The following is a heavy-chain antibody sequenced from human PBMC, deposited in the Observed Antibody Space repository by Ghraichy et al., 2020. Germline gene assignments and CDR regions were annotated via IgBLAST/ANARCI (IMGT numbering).Heavy chain of an antibody. Sequence: GGSLRLSCAASGFTVSSNYMSWVRQAPGKGLEWVSSIYGGGNTYYGDSVKGRFTISRDNSKNTLYLQMNSLRVEDTAVYFCARGGAARPQYYYYMDVWAKGPRSPSP. D-gene: IGHD6-6*01. J-gene: IGHJ6*03. CDR2: IYGGGNT. CDR1: GFTVSSNY. V-gene: IGHV3-53*01. CDR3: ARGGAARPQYYYYMDV.